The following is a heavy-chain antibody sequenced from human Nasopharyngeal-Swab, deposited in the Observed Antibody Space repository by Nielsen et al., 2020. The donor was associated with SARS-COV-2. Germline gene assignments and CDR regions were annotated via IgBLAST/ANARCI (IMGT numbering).Heavy chain of an antibody. J-gene: IGHJ6*03. Sequence: SQTLSLTCAISGDSVSSSSAACNWIRQSPSRRLEWLGRTYYRSKWYNDYAVSVKSRITLNPDTSKNQFSLHLNSVTPEDTAVYYCARARGAYGDYYYYYYTDVWGKGTTVTVSS. CDR2: TYYRSKWYN. CDR1: GDSVSSSSAA. D-gene: IGHD4-17*01. V-gene: IGHV6-1*01. CDR3: ARARGAYGDYYYYYYTDV.